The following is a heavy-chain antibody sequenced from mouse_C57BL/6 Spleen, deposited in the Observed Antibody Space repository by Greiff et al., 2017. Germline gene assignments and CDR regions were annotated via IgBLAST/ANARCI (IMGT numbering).Heavy chain of an antibody. V-gene: IGHV5-6*01. D-gene: IGHD2-2*01. CDR3: ARQGGYDYFDY. Sequence: EVKLMESGGDLVKPGGSLKLSCAASGFTFSSYGMSWVRQTPDKRLEWVATISSGGSYTYYPDSVKGRFTISRDNAKNTLYLQMSSLKSEDTAMYYCARQGGYDYFDYWGQGTTLTVSS. CDR1: GFTFSSYG. J-gene: IGHJ2*01. CDR2: ISSGGSYT.